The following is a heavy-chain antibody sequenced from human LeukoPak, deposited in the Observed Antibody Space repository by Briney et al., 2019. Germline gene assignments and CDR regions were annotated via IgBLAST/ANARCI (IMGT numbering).Heavy chain of an antibody. J-gene: IGHJ4*02. Sequence: SETLSLTCTVSGGSISSSSYYWCWIRQPPGKGLEWIGSIYYSGSTYYNPSLKSRVTISVDTSKNQFSLKLSSVTAADTAVYYCSRSGAVAGTGIFDYWGQGTLVTVSS. V-gene: IGHV4-39*01. D-gene: IGHD6-19*01. CDR3: SRSGAVAGTGIFDY. CDR2: IYYSGST. CDR1: GGSISSSSYY.